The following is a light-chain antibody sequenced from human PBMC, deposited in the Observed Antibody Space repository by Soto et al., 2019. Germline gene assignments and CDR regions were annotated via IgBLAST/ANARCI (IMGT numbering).Light chain of an antibody. J-gene: IGLJ2*01. Sequence: QSALNQPASVSGSPGQSITISCTGTSSDVGGYNFVSWYQQHPGNPPKLMIYDVTNRPSGVSTRFSGSKSGNTASLTISGLQAEDEAEYYCSSYSSTNTLGVFGGGTKLTVL. CDR2: DVT. V-gene: IGLV2-14*01. CDR1: SSDVGGYNF. CDR3: SSYSSTNTLGV.